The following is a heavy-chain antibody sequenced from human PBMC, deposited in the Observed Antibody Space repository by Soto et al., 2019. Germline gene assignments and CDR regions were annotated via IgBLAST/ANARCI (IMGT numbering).Heavy chain of an antibody. CDR2: ISPKSTYR. D-gene: IGHD2-21*01. V-gene: IGHV3-11*06. CDR1: GFTFSDFY. Sequence: GGSLRLSCAASGFTFSDFYMSWIRQAPGKGLEWLSHISPKSTYRNYADSVKGRFTISRDNTKSSLFLQMNSLGVEDTAVYYCARGGGGGLFEHWGQGVLVTVSS. J-gene: IGHJ4*02. CDR3: ARGGGGGLFEH.